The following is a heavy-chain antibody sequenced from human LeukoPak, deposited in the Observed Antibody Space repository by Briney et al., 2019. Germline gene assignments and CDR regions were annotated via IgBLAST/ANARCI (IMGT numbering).Heavy chain of an antibody. V-gene: IGHV3-53*01. D-gene: IGHD3-22*01. CDR2: IYSGGST. J-gene: IGHJ4*02. Sequence: PGGSLRLSCAASGFTVSSNYMSWVRQAPGKGLEWVSVIYSGGSTYYADSVKGRFTISRDNSKNTLYLQMNSLRAEDTAVYYCARARYYYDSSPWEYWGQGTLVTVSS. CDR3: ARARYYYDSSPWEY. CDR1: GFTVSSNY.